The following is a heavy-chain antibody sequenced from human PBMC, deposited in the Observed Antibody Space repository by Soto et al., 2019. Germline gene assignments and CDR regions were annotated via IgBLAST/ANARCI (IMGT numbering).Heavy chain of an antibody. CDR1: GFIISSNN. V-gene: IGHV3-53*02. J-gene: IGHJ6*02. CDR2: IYSGDST. Sequence: EVQLEDTGGGLIQPGGSLRLSCAASGFIISSNNMNWVRQAPGKGLEWASIIYSGDSTSYAGSVKGRFTISRDNSKNTVFLQMNSLRAEDTAVYYCARNKPGNYGMDVWGRGTTVTVSS. D-gene: IGHD3-10*01. CDR3: ARNKPGNYGMDV.